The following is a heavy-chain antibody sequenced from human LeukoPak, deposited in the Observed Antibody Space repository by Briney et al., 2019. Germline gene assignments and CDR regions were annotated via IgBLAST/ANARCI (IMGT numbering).Heavy chain of an antibody. CDR3: ARHGASNSGWYNFDY. V-gene: IGHV4-61*08. J-gene: IGHJ4*02. D-gene: IGHD6-19*01. Sequence: SQTLSLTCTVSGGSISSGGYYWSWIRQPPGKGLEWIGYIYYSGSTNYNPSLKSRVTISVDTSKNQFSLKLSSVTAADTAVYYCARHGASNSGWYNFDYWGQGTLVTVSS. CDR1: GGSISSGGYY. CDR2: IYYSGST.